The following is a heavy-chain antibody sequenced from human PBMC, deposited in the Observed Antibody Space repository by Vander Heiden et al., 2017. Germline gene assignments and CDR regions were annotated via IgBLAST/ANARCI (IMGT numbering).Heavy chain of an antibody. CDR2: ISGSGGST. J-gene: IGHJ3*02. CDR3: AKTTTMRDAFDI. CDR1: GFTFSSYA. Sequence: EVQLLESGGGLVQPGGSLRLSCAASGFTFSSYAMSWVRQAPGKGLEWVSAISGSGGSTYYADSVKGRFTISRDNSKNTLYLKMNSLRAEDTAVYYCAKTTTMRDAFDIWFQGTMVTVSS. V-gene: IGHV3-23*01. D-gene: IGHD3-22*01.